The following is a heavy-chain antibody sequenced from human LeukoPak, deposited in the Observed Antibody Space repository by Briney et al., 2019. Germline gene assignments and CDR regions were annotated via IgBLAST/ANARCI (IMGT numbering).Heavy chain of an antibody. CDR2: INHPGST. CDR3: VRVPPYSKGRDY. CDR1: GGSFSGYY. Sequence: SETLSLTCAVYGGSFSGYYWSWIRQPPGKGLEWIGEINHPGSTNYSPSLKSRVTISVDTSKNQFSLKLSSVTAADTAVYYCVRVPPYSKGRDYWGQETRVTVPS. J-gene: IGHJ4*02. D-gene: IGHD4-11*01. V-gene: IGHV4-34*01.